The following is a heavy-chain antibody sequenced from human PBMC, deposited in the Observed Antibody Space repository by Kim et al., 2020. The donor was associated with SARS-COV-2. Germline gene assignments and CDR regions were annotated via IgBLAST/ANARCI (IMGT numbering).Heavy chain of an antibody. CDR2: IYHSGST. CDR3: AIGSYYSRYYYYGMDV. V-gene: IGHV4-38-2*02. CDR1: GYSISSGYY. J-gene: IGHJ6*01. D-gene: IGHD1-26*01. Sequence: SETLSLTCTVSGYSISSGYYWGWIRQPPGKGLEWIGSIYHSGSTYYNPSLKSRVTISVDTSKNQFSLKLSSVTAADTAVYYCAIGSYYSRYYYYGMDVWG.